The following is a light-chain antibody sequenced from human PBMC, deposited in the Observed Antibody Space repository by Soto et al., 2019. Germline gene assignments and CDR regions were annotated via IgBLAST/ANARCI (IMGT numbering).Light chain of an antibody. CDR2: LNSDGSH. V-gene: IGLV4-69*01. CDR1: SGHSSYA. Sequence: QSALTQSPSASASLGASVKLTCTLSSGHSSYAIAWHQQQPEKGPRYLMKLNSDGSHRKGDGIPDRFSGSSSGAERYLTISSLQSEDEADYYCQTWGTGIHVFGTGTKVTVL. J-gene: IGLJ1*01. CDR3: QTWGTGIHV.